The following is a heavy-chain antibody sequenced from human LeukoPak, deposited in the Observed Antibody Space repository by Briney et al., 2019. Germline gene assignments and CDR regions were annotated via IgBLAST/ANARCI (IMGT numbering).Heavy chain of an antibody. V-gene: IGHV1-69*05. Sequence: SVKVSCKASGGTFSSYAISWVRQAPGQGLEWMGGIIPIFGTANYAQKSQGRVTITTDESTSTAYMELSSLRSEDTAVYYCARGPYGSNQPSLYYYYMDVWGKGTTVTVSS. J-gene: IGHJ6*03. CDR1: GGTFSSYA. D-gene: IGHD4-23*01. CDR3: ARGPYGSNQPSLYYYYMDV. CDR2: IIPIFGTA.